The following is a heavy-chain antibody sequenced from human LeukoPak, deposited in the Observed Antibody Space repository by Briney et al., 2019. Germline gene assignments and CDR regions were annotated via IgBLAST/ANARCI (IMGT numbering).Heavy chain of an antibody. V-gene: IGHV3-64D*06. CDR2: ISSNGDNT. CDR1: GFTFSTYV. CDR3: VRGTGY. Sequence: GSLRLSCSVSGFTFSTYVMHWVRQAPGKGLEYVSAISSNGDNTYYADSVKGRFTISRDNSKNTLYLQMSSLRADDTAVYYCVRGTGYWGQGTLVTVSS. J-gene: IGHJ4*02.